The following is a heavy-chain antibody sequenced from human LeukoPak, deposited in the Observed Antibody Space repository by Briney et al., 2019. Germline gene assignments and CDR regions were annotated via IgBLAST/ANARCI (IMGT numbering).Heavy chain of an antibody. J-gene: IGHJ6*02. Sequence: PSETLSLTCTVSGGSINSSSYYWGWVRQPPGKGLEWIGYIYYSGSTNYNPSLKSRVTISVDTSKNQFSLKLSSVTAADTAVYYCARDFIVGATGKFYYYYGMDVWGQGTTVTVSS. CDR1: GGSINSSSYY. V-gene: IGHV4-61*01. D-gene: IGHD1-26*01. CDR2: IYYSGST. CDR3: ARDFIVGATGKFYYYYGMDV.